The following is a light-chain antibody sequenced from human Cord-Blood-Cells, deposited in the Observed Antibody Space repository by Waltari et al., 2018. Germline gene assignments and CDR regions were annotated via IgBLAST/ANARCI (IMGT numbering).Light chain of an antibody. CDR3: QQYYSTPLT. V-gene: IGKV4-1*01. J-gene: IGKJ4*01. CDR1: QSVLYSSNNKNY. Sequence: DIVMTQSPDSLAVSLGERATIHRKSSQSVLYSSNNKNYLAWYQQKPGQPPKLLIYWASTRESGVPDLFSGSGSGTDFTLTISSLQAEDVAVYYCQQYYSTPLTFGGGTKVEIK. CDR2: WAS.